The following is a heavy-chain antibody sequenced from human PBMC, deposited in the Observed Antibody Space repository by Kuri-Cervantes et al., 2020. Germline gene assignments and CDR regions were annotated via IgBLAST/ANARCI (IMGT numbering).Heavy chain of an antibody. CDR3: AKHYYYGSGRPFDY. Sequence: SETLSLTCTVSGGSISSGSYYWSWIRQPAGKGLEWIGRIYTSGSTNYNPSLKSRVTISVDTSKNQFSLKLSSVTAADTAVYYCAKHYYYGSGRPFDYWGQGTLVTVSS. J-gene: IGHJ4*02. D-gene: IGHD3-10*01. V-gene: IGHV4-61*02. CDR2: IYTSGST. CDR1: GGSISSGSYY.